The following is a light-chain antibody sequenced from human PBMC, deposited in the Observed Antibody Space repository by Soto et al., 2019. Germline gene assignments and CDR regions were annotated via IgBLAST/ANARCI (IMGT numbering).Light chain of an antibody. CDR3: QQRSNWPPYT. CDR2: DAS. V-gene: IGKV3-11*01. J-gene: IGKJ2*01. Sequence: EIVLTQSPATLSLSPGERVTLSCRASQSVSSYLAWYQQKPGQAPRLLIYDASNRATGIPARFSGSGSGTEFTLPISSLEPEDFAVYYCQQRSNWPPYTFGQGTKLEIK. CDR1: QSVSSY.